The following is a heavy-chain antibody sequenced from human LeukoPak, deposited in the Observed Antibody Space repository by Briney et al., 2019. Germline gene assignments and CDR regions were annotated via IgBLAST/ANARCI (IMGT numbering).Heavy chain of an antibody. CDR2: IRYDGTNK. Sequence: GGSLRLSCAASGFTFSSYGMHWVRQAPGKGLEWVAFIRYDGTNKYYADSVKGRFTISRDNSKNTLYLQMNSLRAEDTAVYYCAKHLAVAGTFDYWGQGTLVTVSS. V-gene: IGHV3-30*02. D-gene: IGHD6-19*01. CDR1: GFTFSSYG. J-gene: IGHJ4*02. CDR3: AKHLAVAGTFDY.